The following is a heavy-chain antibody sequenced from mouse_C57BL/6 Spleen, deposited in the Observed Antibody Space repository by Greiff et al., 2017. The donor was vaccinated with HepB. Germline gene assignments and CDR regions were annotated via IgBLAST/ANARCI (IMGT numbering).Heavy chain of an antibody. CDR1: GYTFTSYT. D-gene: IGHD2-5*01. CDR3: ARFYYSNYDCAMDY. CDR2: INPSSGYT. J-gene: IGHJ4*01. Sequence: VQLQQSGAELARPGASVKMSCKASGYTFTSYTMHWVKQRPGQGLEWIGYINPSSGYTKYNHKFKDKATLPADTSSSTAYMQLSSLTSEDSAVYYCARFYYSNYDCAMDYWGQGTSVTVSS. V-gene: IGHV1-4*01.